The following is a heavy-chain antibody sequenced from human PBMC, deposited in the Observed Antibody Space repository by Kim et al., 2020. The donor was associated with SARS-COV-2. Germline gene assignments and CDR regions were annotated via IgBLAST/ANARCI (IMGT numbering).Heavy chain of an antibody. Sequence: GESPKISCKGSGYSFTSYWIGWVRQMPGKGLEWMGIIYPGDSDTRYSPSFQGQVTISADKSISTAYLQWSSLKASDTAMYYCARPAHMVRGVIGGMDVWGQGTTVTVSS. J-gene: IGHJ6*02. CDR3: ARPAHMVRGVIGGMDV. CDR2: IYPGDSDT. V-gene: IGHV5-51*01. CDR1: GYSFTSYW. D-gene: IGHD3-10*01.